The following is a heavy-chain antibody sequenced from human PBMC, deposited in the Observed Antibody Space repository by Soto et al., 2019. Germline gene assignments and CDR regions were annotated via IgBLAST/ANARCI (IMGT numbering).Heavy chain of an antibody. J-gene: IGHJ4*02. CDR2: IIPIFGTA. V-gene: IGHV1-69*13. D-gene: IGHD3-3*01. CDR3: ARSSLDWLRAPTQDLDY. CDR1: GGTFSSYA. Sequence: SVKVSCKASGGTFSSYAIGWVRQAPGQGLEWMGGIIPIFGTANYAQKFQGRVTITADESTSTAYMELSSLRSEDTAVYYCARSSLDWLRAPTQDLDYWGQGTLVTVSS.